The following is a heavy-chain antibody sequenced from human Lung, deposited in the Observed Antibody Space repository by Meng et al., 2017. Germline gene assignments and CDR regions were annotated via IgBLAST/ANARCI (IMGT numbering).Heavy chain of an antibody. CDR3: ARERHSTIIRGVIDF. Sequence: VHLPELGSGLLGPSANLAFTWSVDGGSISGADSSLIRQSPARGLEGIGKGNPWGSTNYNPSLESRVTISVDTPKNQFSLRLTSMTVADTAVYYCARERHSTIIRGVIDFWGQGALVTVSS. CDR1: GGSISGAD. CDR2: GNPWGST. V-gene: IGHV4-34*01. D-gene: IGHD3-10*01. J-gene: IGHJ4*02.